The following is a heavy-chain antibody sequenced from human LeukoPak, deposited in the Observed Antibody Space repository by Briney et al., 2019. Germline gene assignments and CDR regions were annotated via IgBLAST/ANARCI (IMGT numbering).Heavy chain of an antibody. CDR2: IKQDGSEK. D-gene: IGHD5-18*01. J-gene: IGHJ5*02. CDR1: GFTFGSYW. CDR3: ARSRLSYGPT. Sequence: PGGSLRLSCAASGFTFGSYWMSWVRQAPGKGLEWVANIKQDGSEKYYVDSVKGRFTISRDNAKNSLYLQMNSLRAEDTAVYYCARSRLSYGPTWGQGTLVTVSS. V-gene: IGHV3-7*01.